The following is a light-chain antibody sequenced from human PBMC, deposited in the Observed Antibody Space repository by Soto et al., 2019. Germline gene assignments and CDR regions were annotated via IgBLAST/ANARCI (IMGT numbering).Light chain of an antibody. J-gene: IGKJ1*01. CDR2: DAS. CDR3: QQYNSYSWT. CDR1: QSISSW. Sequence: DIQMTQSPSTLSASVGDRVTITCRASQSISSWLAWYQQKPGKAPKLLIYDASSLESGVPSRFSGSGSGTEFTLTISSLQPDDFATYYCQQYNSYSWTFDQGPKVEIK. V-gene: IGKV1-5*01.